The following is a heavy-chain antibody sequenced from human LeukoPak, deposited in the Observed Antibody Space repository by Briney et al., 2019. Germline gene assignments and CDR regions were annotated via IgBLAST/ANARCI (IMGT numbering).Heavy chain of an antibody. J-gene: IGHJ5*02. CDR3: ARRQYGSGWYGDGDWFWFAH. CDR1: GGSVSSSGFN. CDR2: IFYSGST. D-gene: IGHD6-19*01. Sequence: SETLSLTCTVSGGSVSSSGFNWGWIRQPPGKGLEWIGTIFYSGSTYYNPSLGSRVAISVDTSKNQFSLDLSSVTAADTAVYYCARRQYGSGWYGDGDWFWFAHWGPGTLVIVSS. V-gene: IGHV4-39*01.